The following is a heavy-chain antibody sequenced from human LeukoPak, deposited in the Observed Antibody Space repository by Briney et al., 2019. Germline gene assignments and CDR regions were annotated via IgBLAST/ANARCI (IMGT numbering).Heavy chain of an antibody. Sequence: GGSLRLSCAASGFALSSHWMTWVRQVPGRGPEWVANVNRDGSETYYLDSVKGRFTISKDNAKNSLYLQMNSLRAEDTALYHCARNNGMGVWGQGTTVIVSS. V-gene: IGHV3-7*03. CDR1: GFALSSHW. CDR3: ARNNGMGV. CDR2: VNRDGSET. J-gene: IGHJ6*02.